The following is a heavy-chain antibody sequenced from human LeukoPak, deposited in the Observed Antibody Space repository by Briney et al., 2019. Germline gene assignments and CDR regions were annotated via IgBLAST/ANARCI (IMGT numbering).Heavy chain of an antibody. J-gene: IGHJ6*03. V-gene: IGHV1-69*05. CDR1: GGTFSSYA. Sequence: GASVKVSCKASGGTFSSYAISWVRQAPGQGLEWMGRIIPIFGTANYAQKFQGRVTITTDESTSTAYMELSSLRSEDTAVYYCARDLPDWLPHGVRPPAYYYYYMGVWGKGTTVTVSS. CDR2: IIPIFGTA. D-gene: IGHD3-9*01. CDR3: ARDLPDWLPHGVRPPAYYYYYMGV.